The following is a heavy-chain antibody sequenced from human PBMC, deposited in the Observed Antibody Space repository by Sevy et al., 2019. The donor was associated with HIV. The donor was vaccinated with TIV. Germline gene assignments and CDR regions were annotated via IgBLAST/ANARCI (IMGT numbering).Heavy chain of an antibody. CDR2: IKQDGSKR. Sequence: GGSLRLSCAASGFSFSNYWMSWVRQAPGKGLEWVANIKQDGSKREYVDSVKGRLTISRDNGKNSVYLQMDSLRAEVTAVYYCAREGSGGFDYWGQGTLVTVSS. V-gene: IGHV3-7*01. CDR3: AREGSGGFDY. J-gene: IGHJ4*02. D-gene: IGHD2-15*01. CDR1: GFSFSNYW.